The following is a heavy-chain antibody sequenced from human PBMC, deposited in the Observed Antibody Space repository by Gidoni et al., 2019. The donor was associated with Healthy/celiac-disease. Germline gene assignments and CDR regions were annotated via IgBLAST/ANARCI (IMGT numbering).Heavy chain of an antibody. D-gene: IGHD2-2*01. Sequence: QVQLQESGPGLVKPSQTLSLTCTVSGGSISSGGYYWSWIRQHPGKGLEWIGYIYYSGSTYYNPSLKSRVTISVDTSKNQFSLKLSSVTAADTAVYYCARFRDIVVVPAAMGANWFDPWGQGTLVTVSS. J-gene: IGHJ5*02. CDR1: GGSISSGGYY. CDR2: IYYSGST. CDR3: ARFRDIVVVPAAMGANWFDP. V-gene: IGHV4-31*03.